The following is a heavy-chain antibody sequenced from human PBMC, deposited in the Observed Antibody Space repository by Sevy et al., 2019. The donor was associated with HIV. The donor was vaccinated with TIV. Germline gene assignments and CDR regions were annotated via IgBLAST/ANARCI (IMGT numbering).Heavy chain of an antibody. D-gene: IGHD3-3*01. Sequence: ASVKVSCKASGYTLNNYGISWVRQAPGQGLEWIGWITAYKDNTNYAQNFQGRVAMTTDTSTSTAYMELRSLRSDDTAVYYCTRVDPYYEFGDVWGQGTTVTVSS. J-gene: IGHJ6*02. CDR3: TRVDPYYEFGDV. CDR1: GYTLNNYG. CDR2: ITAYKDNT. V-gene: IGHV1-18*01.